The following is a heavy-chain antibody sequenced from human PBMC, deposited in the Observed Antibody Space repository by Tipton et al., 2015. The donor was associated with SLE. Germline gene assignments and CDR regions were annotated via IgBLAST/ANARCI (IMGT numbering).Heavy chain of an antibody. V-gene: IGHV3-49*04. J-gene: IGHJ4*02. D-gene: IGHD2-2*01. Sequence: SLRLSCTTSGFTFADYAMSWVRQAPGKGLEWVGVAGVKAYGGTTEYAASVQCRFTISRDDSRSVAYLQMNSLKTEDTAVYYCVRDSSLWSTDYWGQGTLVTVSS. CDR2: AGVKAYGGTT. CDR3: VRDSSLWSTDY. CDR1: GFTFADYA.